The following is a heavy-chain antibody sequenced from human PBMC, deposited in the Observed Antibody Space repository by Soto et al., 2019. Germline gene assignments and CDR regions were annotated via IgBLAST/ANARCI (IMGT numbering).Heavy chain of an antibody. Sequence: AASVKVSCKASGYTFTGYYMHWVRQAPGQGLEWMGWINPNSGGTNYAQKFQGRVTMTRDTSISTAYMELSRLRSDDTAVYYCARDPIVGAMGNWFDPWGQGTLVTVSS. J-gene: IGHJ5*02. CDR3: ARDPIVGAMGNWFDP. V-gene: IGHV1-2*02. CDR1: GYTFTGYY. D-gene: IGHD1-26*01. CDR2: INPNSGGT.